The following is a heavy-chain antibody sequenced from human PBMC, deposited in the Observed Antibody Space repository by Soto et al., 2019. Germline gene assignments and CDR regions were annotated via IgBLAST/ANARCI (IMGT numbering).Heavy chain of an antibody. J-gene: IGHJ4*02. CDR3: AKDPQGPTRSLYSSSWYYFDY. V-gene: IGHV3-23*01. Sequence: QPGGSLRLSCAASGFTFSSYAMSWVRQAPGKGLEWVSAISGSGGSTYYADSVKGRFTISRDNSKNTLYLQMNSLRAEDTAVYYCAKDPQGPTRSLYSSSWYYFDYWGQGPLVTVSS. D-gene: IGHD6-13*01. CDR2: ISGSGGST. CDR1: GFTFSSYA.